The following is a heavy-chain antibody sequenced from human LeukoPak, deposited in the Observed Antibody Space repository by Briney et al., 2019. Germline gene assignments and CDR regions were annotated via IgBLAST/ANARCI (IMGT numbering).Heavy chain of an antibody. CDR1: GFTFSSYS. CDR2: ISSSSSYI. CDR3: ARDHGYSSSWYPHYFDY. Sequence: PGGSLRLSCAASGFTFSSYSMNWVRQAPGKGLEWVSSISSSSSYIYYADSVKGRFTISRDNAKNSLYLQMNSLRAEDTAVYYCARDHGYSSSWYPHYFDYWGQGTLVTVSS. J-gene: IGHJ4*02. V-gene: IGHV3-21*01. D-gene: IGHD6-13*01.